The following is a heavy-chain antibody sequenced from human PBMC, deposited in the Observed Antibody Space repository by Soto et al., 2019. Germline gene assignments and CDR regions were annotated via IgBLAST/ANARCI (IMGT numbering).Heavy chain of an antibody. CDR1: GYTFTSYG. CDR3: ARDIGYCSSTSRYPMFGYYYYGMDV. J-gene: IGHJ6*02. D-gene: IGHD2-2*01. CDR2: ISAYNGNT. V-gene: IGHV1-18*01. Sequence: ASVKVSCKASGYTFTSYGISWVRQAPGQGLEWMGWISAYNGNTNYAQKLQGRVTMTTDTSTSTAYMELRSLRSDDTAVYYCARDIGYCSSTSRYPMFGYYYYGMDVWGQGTTVTVSS.